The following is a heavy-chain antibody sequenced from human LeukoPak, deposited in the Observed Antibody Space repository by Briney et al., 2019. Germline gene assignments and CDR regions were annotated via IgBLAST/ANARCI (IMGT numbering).Heavy chain of an antibody. J-gene: IGHJ4*02. CDR1: GYTFTGYY. D-gene: IGHD3-22*01. CDR2: IKPNSGGT. V-gene: IGHV1-2*02. Sequence: ASVKVSCKASGYTFTGYYLHWVRQAPGQGLEWMGWIKPNSGGTNYAQKFQGRVTMTRDTSISTAYMEVSRLISDDTAVYYCARGFPSRRNYDSSGYYSYYFDYWGQGTLVTVSS. CDR3: ARGFPSRRNYDSSGYYSYYFDY.